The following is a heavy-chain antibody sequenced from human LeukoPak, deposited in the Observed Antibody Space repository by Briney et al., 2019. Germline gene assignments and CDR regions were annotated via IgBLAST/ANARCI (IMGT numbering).Heavy chain of an antibody. Sequence: SETLSLTCTVSSGSISSYYWSWIRQPPGRGLEWIGYINYSGSPDYNPSLKSRVTISVDTSQNQFSLKLSSVTAADYAISYDARKSRQDCVDLDLWGQGSLVTVSS. CDR3: ARKSRQDCVDLDL. D-gene: IGHD2-21*02. V-gene: IGHV4-59*01. J-gene: IGHJ5*02. CDR1: SGSISSYY. CDR2: INYSGSP.